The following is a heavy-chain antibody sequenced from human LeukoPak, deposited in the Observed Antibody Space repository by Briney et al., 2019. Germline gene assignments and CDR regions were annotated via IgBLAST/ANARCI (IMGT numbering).Heavy chain of an antibody. CDR1: GDYISSSTFY. Sequence: PSETLSLTCIVSGDYISSSTFYWGWIRQPPGKGLEWIGSIYYNGNTYYNPSLKSRITISLDTSRDQFSLELSSVTAADTAVYYCARSIATTGTSHWGYWGQGTLVTVPS. CDR2: IYYNGNT. J-gene: IGHJ4*02. V-gene: IGHV4-39*01. D-gene: IGHD1-1*01. CDR3: ARSIATTGTSHWGY.